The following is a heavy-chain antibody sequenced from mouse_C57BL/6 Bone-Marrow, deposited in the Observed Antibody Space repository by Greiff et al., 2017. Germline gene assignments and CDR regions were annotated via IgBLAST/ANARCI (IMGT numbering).Heavy chain of an antibody. Sequence: VQLQQSGTELVKPGASVKLSCKASGYTFTSYWMHWVKQRPGQGLEWIGNINPSNGGTNYNEKFKSKATLTVDKSSSTAYMQRSSLTSEDSAVYDCARSGITTVVADYWGQGTTLTVSS. V-gene: IGHV1-53*01. CDR1: GYTFTSYW. CDR3: ARSGITTVVADY. D-gene: IGHD1-1*01. CDR2: INPSNGGT. J-gene: IGHJ2*01.